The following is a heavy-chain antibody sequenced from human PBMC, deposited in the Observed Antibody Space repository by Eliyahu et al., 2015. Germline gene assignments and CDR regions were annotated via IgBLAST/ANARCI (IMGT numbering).Heavy chain of an antibody. CDR1: GYTLXELS. Sequence: QVQLVQSGAEVKKPGASVKVSCKVSGYTLXELSMHWVRQAPGKGLEWMGGFDPEDGETIYAQKFQGRVTMTEDTSTDTAYMELSSLRSEDTAVYYCATVVPWFRELGNWFDPWGQGTLVTVSS. CDR3: ATVVPWFRELGNWFDP. CDR2: FDPEDGET. J-gene: IGHJ5*02. V-gene: IGHV1-24*01. D-gene: IGHD3-10*01.